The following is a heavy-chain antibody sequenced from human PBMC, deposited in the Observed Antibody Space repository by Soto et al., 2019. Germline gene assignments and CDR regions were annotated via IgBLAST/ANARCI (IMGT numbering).Heavy chain of an antibody. CDR1: GFSFTRYG. V-gene: IGHV3-33*06. CDR2: IWHDGSKE. Sequence: PWGSLRLSCAASGFSFTRYGFHWFRQAPGKGLEWVAAIWHDGSKEYYVESVKGRFTVSRDNSKSTVYLQMNSLRAEDTAVYYCAKARGTSSDVHRYFHSYGMDVWGQGNTVTVPS. J-gene: IGHJ6*02. D-gene: IGHD2-2*01. CDR3: AKARGTSSDVHRYFHSYGMDV.